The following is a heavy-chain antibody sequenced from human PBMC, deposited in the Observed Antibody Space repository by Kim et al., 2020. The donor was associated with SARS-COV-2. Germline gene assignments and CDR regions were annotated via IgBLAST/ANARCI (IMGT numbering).Heavy chain of an antibody. Sequence: SETLSLTCTVSGGSISSGGYYWSWIRQHPGKGLEWIGYIYYSGSTYYNPSLKSRVTISVDTSKNQFSLKLSSVTAADTAVYYCARASSGYYTVFDYWGQGTLVTVSS. V-gene: IGHV4-31*03. CDR1: GGSISSGGYY. CDR3: ARASSGYYTVFDY. J-gene: IGHJ4*02. CDR2: IYYSGST. D-gene: IGHD3-22*01.